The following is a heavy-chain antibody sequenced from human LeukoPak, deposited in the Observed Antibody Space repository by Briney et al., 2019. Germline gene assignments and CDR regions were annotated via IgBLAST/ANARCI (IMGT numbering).Heavy chain of an antibody. J-gene: IGHJ1*01. D-gene: IGHD6-19*01. CDR3: ASSIASGWYGPTSQH. Sequence: PGGSLRLSCAASGFTFSSYSMNWVRQAPGKGLEWVSYISSSSSTIYYADSVKGRFTISRDNAKNSLYLQMNSLRAEDTAVYYCASSIASGWYGPTSQHWGQGTLVTVSS. V-gene: IGHV3-48*04. CDR2: ISSSSSTI. CDR1: GFTFSSYS.